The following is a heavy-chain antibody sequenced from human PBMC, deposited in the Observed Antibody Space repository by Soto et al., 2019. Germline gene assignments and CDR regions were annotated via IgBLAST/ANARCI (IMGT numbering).Heavy chain of an antibody. CDR1: GGSFSGYY. D-gene: IGHD2-8*01. Sequence: SETLSLTCAVYGGSFSGYYWSWIRQPPGKGLEWIGEINHSGSTNYNPSLKSLVTISVDTSKNQFSLKLSSVTAADTAVYYCARGRRGMYGYGMDVWGQGTTVTVSS. J-gene: IGHJ6*02. CDR3: ARGRRGMYGYGMDV. CDR2: INHSGST. V-gene: IGHV4-34*01.